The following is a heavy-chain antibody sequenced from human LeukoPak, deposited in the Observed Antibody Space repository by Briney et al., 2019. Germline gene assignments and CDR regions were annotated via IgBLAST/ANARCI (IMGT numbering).Heavy chain of an antibody. CDR1: GGSISSSNYY. J-gene: IGHJ6*03. D-gene: IGHD1-26*01. Sequence: SETLSLTCTVSGGSISSSNYYWGWIRQPPGKGLEWIGSIYYSGSTYYNPSLESRDTISVDTSKNQLSLKLRSVTAADTAVYSCARHLVGADSYMDVWDKGTTVTVSS. CDR2: IYYSGST. V-gene: IGHV4-39*01. CDR3: ARHLVGADSYMDV.